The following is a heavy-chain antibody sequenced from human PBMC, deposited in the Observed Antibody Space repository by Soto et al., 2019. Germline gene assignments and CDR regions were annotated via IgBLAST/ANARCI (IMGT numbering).Heavy chain of an antibody. CDR2: VYHTVRT. V-gene: IGHV4-61*01. CDR1: GGSFKSGSYS. D-gene: IGHD3-3*01. J-gene: IGHJ4*02. Sequence: PSDTLSLTWTVSGGSFKSGSYSWSWIRQPPGKGLEWIGYVYHTVRTSYNPSLKSRVSISMDTSKNQFSLNLDSVTAADTAVYFCARDFAYFDSWGQGTLVTVSS. CDR3: ARDFAYFDS.